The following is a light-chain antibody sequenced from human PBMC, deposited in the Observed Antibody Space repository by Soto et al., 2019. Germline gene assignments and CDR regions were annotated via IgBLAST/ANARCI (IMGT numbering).Light chain of an antibody. CDR3: QQYGTSPWT. CDR2: GAF. Sequence: EIVLTQSPGTLSLSPGERATLSCRASQSVRSSYLAWYQQKPGQAPRLLIYGAFNRATGIPDRFSGSGSGTDLTITISRLEPEDFEVYYCQQYGTSPWTFGQGTKVDIK. J-gene: IGKJ1*01. CDR1: QSVRSSY. V-gene: IGKV3-20*01.